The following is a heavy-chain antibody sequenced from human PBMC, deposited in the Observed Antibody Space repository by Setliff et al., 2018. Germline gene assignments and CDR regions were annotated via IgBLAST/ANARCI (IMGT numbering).Heavy chain of an antibody. D-gene: IGHD3-10*01. CDR2: ISYSSGSI. CDR3: AKHSYYYGSGEIGWFDP. CDR1: GFTFSSYS. J-gene: IGHJ5*02. Sequence: GGSLRLSCEASGFTFSSYSMNWVRQAPGKGLEWVAHISYSSGSISYADSVKGRFTISRDNSKNTLYLQMNSLRAEDTAVYYCAKHSYYYGSGEIGWFDPWGQGTLVTVSS. V-gene: IGHV3-48*01.